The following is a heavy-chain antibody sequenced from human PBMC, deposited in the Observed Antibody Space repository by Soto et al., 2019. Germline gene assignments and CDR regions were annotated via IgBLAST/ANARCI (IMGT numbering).Heavy chain of an antibody. V-gene: IGHV3-30*03. D-gene: IGHD3-3*01. CDR2: ISSDGGNK. Sequence: PGGSLRLSCAASGFTFSTCGMHWVRQAPGKGLEWVAVISSDGGNKNYADSVKGRFTVSRDNSKNTLYLQLSSLKTEDTAVYYCTTTDETYYDFWSGYSAPYYYYYGMDVWGQGTTVTVSS. CDR1: GFTFSTCG. J-gene: IGHJ6*02. CDR3: TTTDETYYDFWSGYSAPYYYYYGMDV.